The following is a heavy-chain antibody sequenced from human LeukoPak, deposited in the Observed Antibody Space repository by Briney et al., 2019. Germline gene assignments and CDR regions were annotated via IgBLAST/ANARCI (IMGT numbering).Heavy chain of an antibody. D-gene: IGHD3-16*01. V-gene: IGHV3-30*18. CDR3: AKDFTDHDAFDI. CDR1: GFTFSSYG. Sequence: PGGSLRLSCAASGFTFSSYGMHWVRQAPGKRLEWVAVISYDGSNKYYADSVKGRFTISRDNSKNTLYLQMNRLRAQDTAVYYCAKDFTDHDAFDIWGQGTMVTVSS. J-gene: IGHJ3*02. CDR2: ISYDGSNK.